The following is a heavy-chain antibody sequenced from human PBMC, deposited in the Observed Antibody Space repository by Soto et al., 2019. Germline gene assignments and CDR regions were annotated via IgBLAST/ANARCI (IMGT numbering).Heavy chain of an antibody. Sequence: GGSLRLSCAASGFTFSSYGMHWVRQALGKGLEWVAVISYDGSNKYYADSVKGRFTISRDNSKNTLYLQMNSLRAEDTAVYYCAKELDDYSYGMDVWGQGTTVTVSS. CDR3: AKELDDYSYGMDV. CDR1: GFTFSSYG. D-gene: IGHD1-1*01. J-gene: IGHJ6*02. CDR2: ISYDGSNK. V-gene: IGHV3-30*18.